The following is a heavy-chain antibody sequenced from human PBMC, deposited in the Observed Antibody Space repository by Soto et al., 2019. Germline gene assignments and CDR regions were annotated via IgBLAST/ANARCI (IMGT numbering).Heavy chain of an antibody. V-gene: IGHV4-59*01. J-gene: IGHJ4*02. CDR2: IYYSGST. CDR3: ARVLRFLEWAFDY. D-gene: IGHD3-3*01. Sequence: SETLSLTCTVSGGSISSYYWSWIRQPPGKGLEWIGYIYYSGSTNYNPSLKGRVTISVDTSKNQFSLKLSSVTAADTAVYYCARVLRFLEWAFDYWGQGTLVTVSS. CDR1: GGSISSYY.